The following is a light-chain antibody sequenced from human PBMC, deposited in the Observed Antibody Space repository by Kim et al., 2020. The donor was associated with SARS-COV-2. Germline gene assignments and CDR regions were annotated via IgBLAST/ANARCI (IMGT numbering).Light chain of an antibody. CDR2: QDS. CDR1: KLGDKY. J-gene: IGLJ2*01. CDR3: QAWDSSTAV. Sequence: SYELTQPLSVSVSPGQTASITCSGDKLGDKYACWYQQKPGQSPVLVIYQDSKRPSGIPERFSGSNSGNTATLSISGTQAMDEADSYCQAWDSSTAVFGGG. V-gene: IGLV3-1*01.